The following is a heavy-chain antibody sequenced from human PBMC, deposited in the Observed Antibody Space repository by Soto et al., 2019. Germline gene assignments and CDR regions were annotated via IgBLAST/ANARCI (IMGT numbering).Heavy chain of an antibody. Sequence: PSETLSLTCTVSGGAINSYYWTWMRQPAGKGREWIGRIYSSGSTKYNPSLQSRVTMSLDTSKNQFSLRLTSVTVADTAVYYCARGQRFSDWFDPWGQGTLGTVS. CDR1: GGAINSYY. CDR2: IYSSGST. D-gene: IGHD3-3*01. J-gene: IGHJ5*02. CDR3: ARGQRFSDWFDP. V-gene: IGHV4-4*07.